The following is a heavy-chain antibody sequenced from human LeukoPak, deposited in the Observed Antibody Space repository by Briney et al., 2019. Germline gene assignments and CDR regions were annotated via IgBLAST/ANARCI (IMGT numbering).Heavy chain of an antibody. D-gene: IGHD3-10*01. Sequence: PGGSLRLPCAASGLIFSNYHMNWVRQAPGKGLEWVAYISNGGGSIIYSADSVKGRFTISRDNAKNSLYLQMNILRAEDTAVYYCARGFGTFDYWGQGTLVTVSS. CDR3: ARGFGTFDY. V-gene: IGHV3-48*04. CDR2: ISNGGGSII. J-gene: IGHJ4*02. CDR1: GLIFSNYH.